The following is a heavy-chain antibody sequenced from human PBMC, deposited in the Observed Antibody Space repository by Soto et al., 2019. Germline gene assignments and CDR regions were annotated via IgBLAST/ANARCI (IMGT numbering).Heavy chain of an antibody. CDR3: ERGNNSIADRYNWFDT. CDR2: TYYRSKWYN. D-gene: IGHD6-6*01. J-gene: IGHJ5*02. Sequence: PSQTLSLTCAISGDSVSSNSAAWNWIRQSPSRGLEWLGRTYYRSKWYNDYAVSVKSRITINPDTSKNQFSLQLNSVTPEETAVYYCERGNNSIADRYNWFDTWGQGTLVTVSS. V-gene: IGHV6-1*01. CDR1: GDSVSSNSAA.